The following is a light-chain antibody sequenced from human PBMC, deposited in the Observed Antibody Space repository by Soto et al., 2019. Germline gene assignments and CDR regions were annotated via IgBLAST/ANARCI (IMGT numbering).Light chain of an antibody. CDR2: AAS. CDR3: QQYYSYPPIT. Sequence: AIRMTQSPSSLSASTGDRVTITCRASQGISSYFAWYQQKPGKAPKLLIYAASTLQSGVPSRFSGSGAGTDFTLTISSRQAEDFATYYCQQYYSYPPITFGQGTRLEIK. J-gene: IGKJ5*01. CDR1: QGISSY. V-gene: IGKV1-8*01.